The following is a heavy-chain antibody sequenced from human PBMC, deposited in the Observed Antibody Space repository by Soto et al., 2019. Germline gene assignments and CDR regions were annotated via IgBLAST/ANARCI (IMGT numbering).Heavy chain of an antibody. CDR1: GGSISSSSYY. V-gene: IGHV4-39*01. J-gene: IGHJ4*02. CDR2: IYYSGST. Sequence: PSETLSLTCTGSGGSISSSSYYWGWIRQPPGKGLEWIGSIYYSGSTYYNPSLKSRVTISVDTSKNQFSLKLSSVTAADTAVYYCARGIVVVIASNSPFDYWGQGTLVTVSS. D-gene: IGHD2-21*01. CDR3: ARGIVVVIASNSPFDY.